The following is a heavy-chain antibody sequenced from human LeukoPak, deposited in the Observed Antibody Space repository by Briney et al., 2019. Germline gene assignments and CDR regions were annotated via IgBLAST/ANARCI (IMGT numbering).Heavy chain of an antibody. J-gene: IGHJ4*02. CDR3: ARFHDYGDSDFDY. D-gene: IGHD4-17*01. V-gene: IGHV3-11*01. CDR2: ISSSGSTI. CDR1: GFTFSDYY. Sequence: GGSLRLSCAASGFTFSDYYMSWIRQAPGKGLEWVSYISSSGSTIYYADSVKGRFTISRDNAKNSLYLQMNSLRAEDTAVYYCARFHDYGDSDFDYWGQGTLVTVSS.